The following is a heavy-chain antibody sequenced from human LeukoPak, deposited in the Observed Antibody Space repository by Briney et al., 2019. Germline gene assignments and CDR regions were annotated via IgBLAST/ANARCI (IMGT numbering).Heavy chain of an antibody. CDR2: ISPYNGNT. CDR1: GYTFTSYG. Sequence: ASVKVSCKASGYTFTSYGISWVRQAPGQGLEWMGWISPYNGNTNYAQKLQGRVTMTTDTSTNTAYMELRSLRSDDTAVYYCARDLSLRGKGGIFGVVIHGSVGYFDYWGQGTLVTVSS. CDR3: ARDLSLRGKGGIFGVVIHGSVGYFDY. V-gene: IGHV1-18*01. J-gene: IGHJ4*02. D-gene: IGHD3-3*01.